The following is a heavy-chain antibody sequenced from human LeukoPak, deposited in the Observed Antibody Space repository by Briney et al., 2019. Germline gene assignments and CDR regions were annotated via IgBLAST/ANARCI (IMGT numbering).Heavy chain of an antibody. J-gene: IGHJ4*02. Sequence: SLRLSCAASGFTFSSYAMSWVRQAPGKGLEWVSAISGSGGSTYYADSVKGRFTISRDNSKNTLYLQMNSLRAEDTAVYYCATTNRDDFWGGYYICWGQGTLVTVSS. CDR1: GFTFSSYA. V-gene: IGHV3-23*01. D-gene: IGHD3-3*01. CDR3: ATTNRDDFWGGYYIC. CDR2: ISGSGGST.